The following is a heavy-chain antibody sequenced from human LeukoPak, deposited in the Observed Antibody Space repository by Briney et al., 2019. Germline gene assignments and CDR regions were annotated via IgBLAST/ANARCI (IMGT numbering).Heavy chain of an antibody. J-gene: IGHJ4*02. CDR1: GYTFTSYG. V-gene: IGHV1-18*01. CDR3: ARDKRGSGWFQSFDY. D-gene: IGHD6-19*01. Sequence: ASVKVSCKASGYTFTSYGISWVRQAPGQGLEWMGWISAYNGNTNYAQKLQGRVTMTTDTSTSTAYMELRSLRSDDTAVYYCARDKRGSGWFQSFDYWGQGTLVTVSS. CDR2: ISAYNGNT.